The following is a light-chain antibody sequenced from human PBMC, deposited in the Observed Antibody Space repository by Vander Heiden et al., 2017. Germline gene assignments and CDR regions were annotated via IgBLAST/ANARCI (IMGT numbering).Light chain of an antibody. CDR1: SSDVGGYNY. Sequence: QPALTQSASVSGSPGQSITISCTGTSSDVGGYNYVSWYQQHPGKAPKLMIYDVSNRPSGVSNRFSGSKSGNTASLTISGLQAEDEADYYCSSYTSSSPDVVFGGGTKLTVL. CDR2: DVS. J-gene: IGLJ2*01. CDR3: SSYTSSSPDVV. V-gene: IGLV2-14*01.